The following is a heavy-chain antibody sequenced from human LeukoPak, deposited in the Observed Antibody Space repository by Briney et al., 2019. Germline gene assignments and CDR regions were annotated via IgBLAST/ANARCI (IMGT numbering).Heavy chain of an antibody. CDR1: GFTFSSYS. D-gene: IGHD4-17*01. CDR3: ASLYGDYSFFDY. J-gene: IGHJ4*02. Sequence: PGGSLRLSCAAAGFTFSSYSMSWVRQAPGKGLEWVANIKQDGSEKYYVDSVKGRFTISRDNAKKSLYLQMNSLRAEDTAVYYCASLYGDYSFFDYWGQGTLVTVSS. V-gene: IGHV3-7*02. CDR2: IKQDGSEK.